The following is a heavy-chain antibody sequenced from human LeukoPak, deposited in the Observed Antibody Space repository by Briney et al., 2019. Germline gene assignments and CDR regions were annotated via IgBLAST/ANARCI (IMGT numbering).Heavy chain of an antibody. J-gene: IGHJ4*02. CDR2: SSGHNGDT. CDR3: ARDISAVAIDN. Sequence: GASVKVSCKASGYNFNNYGISWVRQAPGQSLEWLGWSSGHNGDTLYAQKMQGRVTLTTDTFTSTAYMELRSLRSDDTAIYFCARDISAVAIDNWGQGTLIIVSS. CDR1: GYNFNNYG. V-gene: IGHV1-18*01. D-gene: IGHD6-19*01.